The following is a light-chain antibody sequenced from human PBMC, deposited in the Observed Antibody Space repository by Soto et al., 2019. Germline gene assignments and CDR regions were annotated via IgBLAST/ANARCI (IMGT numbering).Light chain of an antibody. V-gene: IGKV1-5*01. CDR2: DAS. CDR1: QRISSW. CDR3: QQYNSYLFT. Sequence: DIQMTQSPSTLSASVGDRVTITCRASQRISSWLAWYQQKPGKAPKLLIYDASSLESGVPSRFSGSGSGTEFTLTISSLQPDDFATYYCQQYNSYLFTFGPGTKVYIK. J-gene: IGKJ3*01.